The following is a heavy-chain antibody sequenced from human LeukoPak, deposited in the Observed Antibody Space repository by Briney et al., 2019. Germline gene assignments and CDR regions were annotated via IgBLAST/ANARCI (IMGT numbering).Heavy chain of an antibody. J-gene: IGHJ5*02. CDR2: IYWNDDK. D-gene: IGHD6-13*01. CDR3: ARQRDSSSWYPPPFDP. Sequence: SGPTLVNPTQTLTLTCTFSGFSLSTSGVGVGWIRQPPGKALEWLALIYWNDDKRYSPSLKSRLTITKDTSKNQVVLTMTNMDPVDTATYYCARQRDSSSWYPPPFDPWGQGTLVTVSS. V-gene: IGHV2-5*01. CDR1: GFSLSTSGVG.